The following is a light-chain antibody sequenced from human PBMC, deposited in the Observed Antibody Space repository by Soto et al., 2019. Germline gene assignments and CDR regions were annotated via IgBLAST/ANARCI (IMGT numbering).Light chain of an antibody. CDR3: SSYTTIGTVV. CDR1: SGDIGGYNY. CDR2: DVS. V-gene: IGLV2-14*03. Sequence: QSVLTQPASVSGSPGQSITISCTGTSGDIGGYNYVSWYQQHPGKAPKLMISDVSTRPSGVSTRFSGSKSGNTASLTISGLQAEDEADYYCSSYTTIGTVVFGGGTKVTVL. J-gene: IGLJ2*01.